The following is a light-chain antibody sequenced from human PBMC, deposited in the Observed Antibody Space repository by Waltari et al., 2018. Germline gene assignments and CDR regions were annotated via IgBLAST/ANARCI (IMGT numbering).Light chain of an antibody. J-gene: IGKJ1*01. CDR2: DAS. CDR3: QKYVNLPAT. V-gene: IGKV3-20*01. CDR1: QSVGRY. Sequence: EIVLTQSPGTLSLSPGERATLYCRASQSVGRYLAWYQQKLGQAPRLLIYDASTRATGIPDRFSGSGSGTDFSLTISRLESEAFAVYYCQKYVNLPATFGQGTKVEIK.